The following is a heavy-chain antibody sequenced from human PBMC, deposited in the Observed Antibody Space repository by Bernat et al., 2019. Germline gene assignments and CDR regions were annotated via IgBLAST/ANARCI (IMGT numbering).Heavy chain of an antibody. CDR2: IKSKTDGGTT. CDR1: GFTFSNAW. D-gene: IGHD2-15*01. Sequence: EVQLVESGGGLVKPGGSLRLSCAASGFTFSNAWMSWVRQAPGKGLEWVGHIKSKTDGGTTDYAAPVKGRFTISRDDSKNTLYLQMNSLKTEDTAVYYCTTFEDGYWGQGTLVTVSS. J-gene: IGHJ4*02. V-gene: IGHV3-15*01. CDR3: TTFEDGY.